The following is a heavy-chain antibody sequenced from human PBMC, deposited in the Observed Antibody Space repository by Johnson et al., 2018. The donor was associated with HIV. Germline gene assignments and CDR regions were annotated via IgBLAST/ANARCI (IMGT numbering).Heavy chain of an antibody. Sequence: VQLVESGGGLVQPGGSLRLSCAASGFTFSNYAMTWVRQVAGKGLEWVSVIYSGGSTYYADSVKGRFTVSRDNSKNTLYLQMNSLRHNDTAVYYCARAVARGQWLADGYIWGQGTTVTVSS. CDR1: GFTFSNYA. D-gene: IGHD6-19*01. J-gene: IGHJ3*02. CDR2: IYSGGST. V-gene: IGHV3-66*01. CDR3: ARAVARGQWLADGYI.